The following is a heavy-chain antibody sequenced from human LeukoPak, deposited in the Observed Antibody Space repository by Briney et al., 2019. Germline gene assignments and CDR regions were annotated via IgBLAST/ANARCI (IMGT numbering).Heavy chain of an antibody. CDR3: ARIRGITIFGVAPMDV. CDR1: GGTFSSYA. J-gene: IGHJ6*02. Sequence: SVKVSCKASGGTFSSYAISWVRQAPGQGLEWMGRIIPILGIANYAQKFQGRVTITADKSTSTAYMELSSLRSEDTAVYYCARIRGITIFGVAPMDVWGQGTTVTVSS. V-gene: IGHV1-69*04. CDR2: IIPILGIA. D-gene: IGHD3-3*01.